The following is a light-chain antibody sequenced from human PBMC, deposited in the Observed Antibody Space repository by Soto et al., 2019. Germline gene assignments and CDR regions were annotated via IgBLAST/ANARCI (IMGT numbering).Light chain of an antibody. J-gene: IGKJ5*01. Sequence: EIVITQSRAILSVCPGGRATRSCRASQSISDTLAWYQQKPGQAPRLLIYAASSRATGIPVRFSGSGSGTDFTLTIDGLEPEDFVVYYCHQYGYSPITFVQGTRLEI. CDR1: QSISDT. CDR2: AAS. CDR3: HQYGYSPIT. V-gene: IGKV3-20*01.